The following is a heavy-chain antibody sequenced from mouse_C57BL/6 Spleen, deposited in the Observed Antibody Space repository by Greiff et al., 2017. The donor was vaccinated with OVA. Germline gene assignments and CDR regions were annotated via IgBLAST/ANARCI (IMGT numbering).Heavy chain of an antibody. D-gene: IGHD1-1*01. CDR1: GYTFTSYW. Sequence: QVQLQQPGAELVKPGASVKLSCKASGYTFTSYWMHRVKQRPGQGLEWIGMIHPNSGSTNYNEKFKSKATLTVDKSSSTAYMQLSSLTSEDSAVYYCARGYYGSADFDYWGQGTTLTVSS. CDR3: ARGYYGSADFDY. J-gene: IGHJ2*01. V-gene: IGHV1-64*01. CDR2: IHPNSGST.